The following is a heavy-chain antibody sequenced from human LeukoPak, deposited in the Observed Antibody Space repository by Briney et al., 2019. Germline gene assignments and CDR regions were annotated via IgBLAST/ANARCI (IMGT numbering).Heavy chain of an antibody. V-gene: IGHV4-61*02. Sequence: SETLSLTCTVSGGSISSGSYYWSWIRQPAGKGLEWIGRIYTSGSTNYNPSLKSRVTISVDTSKNQFSLKLSSVTAADTAVYYCARDIDSSGYYFDYWGQGTLVTVSS. D-gene: IGHD3-22*01. CDR3: ARDIDSSGYYFDY. J-gene: IGHJ4*02. CDR2: IYTSGST. CDR1: GGSISSGSYY.